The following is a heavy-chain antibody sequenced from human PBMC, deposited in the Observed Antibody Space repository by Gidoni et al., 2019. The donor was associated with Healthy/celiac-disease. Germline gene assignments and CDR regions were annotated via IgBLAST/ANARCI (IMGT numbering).Heavy chain of an antibody. Sequence: QVQLQESGPGLVKPSGTLSLTCAVSGCSISSSNWWSWVRQPPGKGLEWIGGSYHSGSTNYNPSLKSRVTISVDKSKNQFSLKLSSVTAADTAVYYCASAGRYCSGGSCYEFDPWGQGTLVTVSS. V-gene: IGHV4-4*02. CDR3: ASAGRYCSGGSCYEFDP. CDR1: GCSISSSNW. D-gene: IGHD2-15*01. CDR2: SYHSGST. J-gene: IGHJ5*02.